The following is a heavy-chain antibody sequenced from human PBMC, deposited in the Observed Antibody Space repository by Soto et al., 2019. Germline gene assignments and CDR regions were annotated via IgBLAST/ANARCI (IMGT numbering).Heavy chain of an antibody. CDR1: GVTFSSYA. D-gene: IGHD3-10*01. CDR2: ISGSGGST. V-gene: IGHV3-23*01. CDR3: AKRPYGSGSYFDY. Sequence: EVQLLESGGGLVQPGGSLRLSCAASGVTFSSYAMSWVRQAPGEGLEWVSAISGSGGSTYYADSVKGRFTISRYNSKNPLYLQMNSLRAEDTAVYYCAKRPYGSGSYFDYWGQGTLVTVSS. J-gene: IGHJ4*02.